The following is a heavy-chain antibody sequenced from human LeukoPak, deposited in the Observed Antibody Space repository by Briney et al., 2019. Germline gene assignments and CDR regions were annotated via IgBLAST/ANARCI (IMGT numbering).Heavy chain of an antibody. CDR3: AKDLRNYYGSGSIVDY. CDR1: GFTFEDHV. D-gene: IGHD3-10*01. CDR2: ISWNSGTK. V-gene: IGHV3-9*01. Sequence: PGRSLRLSCAASGFTFEDHVMHWVRQAPGKGLEWVSGISWNSGTKGYADSVKGRFAISRDDAKNSLYLQMNSLRPEDTALYYCAKDLRNYYGSGSIVDYWGQGTLVTVSS. J-gene: IGHJ4*02.